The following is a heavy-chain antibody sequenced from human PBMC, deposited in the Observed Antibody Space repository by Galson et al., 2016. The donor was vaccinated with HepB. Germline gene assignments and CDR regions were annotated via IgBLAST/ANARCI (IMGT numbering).Heavy chain of an antibody. Sequence: SLRLSCAASGFTFSSYSMDWVRQAPGKGLEWVSSITTSSNYIYYADSVKGRFTISRDNAKNSLYLQMNGLRAGDTAVYYCARGSYDSGAYYPTYWGQGTLVTVSS. V-gene: IGHV3-21*01. J-gene: IGHJ4*02. CDR1: GFTFSSYS. CDR2: ITTSSNYI. CDR3: ARGSYDSGAYYPTY. D-gene: IGHD3-22*01.